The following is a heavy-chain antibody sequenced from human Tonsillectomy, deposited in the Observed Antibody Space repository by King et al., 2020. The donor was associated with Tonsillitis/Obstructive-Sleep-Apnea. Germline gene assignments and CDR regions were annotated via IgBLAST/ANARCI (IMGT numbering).Heavy chain of an antibody. Sequence: QLVQSGAEVKKPGSSVKVSCKASGGTFSSDAITWVRQAPGQGLEWMGGIIPIFDTANYAQKFQGRVTITADESTSPAYMELSSLRSEDTAGYYCARGAKGYCSSTSCYQPLDYWGQGTLVIVSS. V-gene: IGHV1-69*12. CDR1: GGTFSSDA. CDR2: IIPIFDTA. CDR3: ARGAKGYCSSTSCYQPLDY. D-gene: IGHD2-2*01. J-gene: IGHJ4*02.